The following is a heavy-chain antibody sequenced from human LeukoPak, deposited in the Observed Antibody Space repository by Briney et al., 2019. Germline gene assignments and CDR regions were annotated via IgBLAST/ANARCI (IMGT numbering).Heavy chain of an antibody. J-gene: IGHJ4*02. Sequence: SETLSLTCTVSGGSVSSGSYYRSWIRQPPGKGLEWIGYIYYSGSTNYNPSLKSRVTISVDTSKNQFSLKLSSVTAADTAIYYCARENPSGYYNRPIDYWGQGTLVTVSS. CDR3: ARENPSGYYNRPIDY. D-gene: IGHD3-22*01. V-gene: IGHV4-61*01. CDR2: IYYSGST. CDR1: GGSVSSGSYY.